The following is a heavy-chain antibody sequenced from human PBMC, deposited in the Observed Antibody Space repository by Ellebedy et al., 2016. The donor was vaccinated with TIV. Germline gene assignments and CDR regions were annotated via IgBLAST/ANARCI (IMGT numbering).Heavy chain of an antibody. Sequence: GGSLRLSCAASGFTFSSYAMSWVRQAPGKGLEWVSAISGSGGSTYYADSVKGRFTISRDNSKNTLYLQMNSLRAEDTAVYYCAKDTTRGYDYVWGSYRYNYYFDYWGQGTLVTVSS. J-gene: IGHJ4*02. D-gene: IGHD3-16*02. CDR2: ISGSGGST. CDR3: AKDTTRGYDYVWGSYRYNYYFDY. CDR1: GFTFSSYA. V-gene: IGHV3-23*01.